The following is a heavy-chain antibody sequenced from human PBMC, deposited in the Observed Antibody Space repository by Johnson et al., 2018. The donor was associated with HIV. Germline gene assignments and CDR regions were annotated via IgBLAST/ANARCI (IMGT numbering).Heavy chain of an antibody. CDR3: VREAVVVDPKANDGFDL. Sequence: QVQPVESGGGVVQPGRSLRLSCAASGFTFSSYAMHWVRQAPGKGREWVAVISYAGGNKYYPDPVKGLSTISRDISKNTVYLQMNSLRVEDTAVYYCVREAVVVDPKANDGFDLWGQGTMVTVSS. CDR1: GFTFSSYA. D-gene: IGHD2-15*01. V-gene: IGHV3-30*14. CDR2: ISYAGGNK. J-gene: IGHJ3*01.